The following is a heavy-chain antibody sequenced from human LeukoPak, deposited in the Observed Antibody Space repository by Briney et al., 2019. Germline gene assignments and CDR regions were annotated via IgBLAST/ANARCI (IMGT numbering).Heavy chain of an antibody. Sequence: PGGSLRLSCAASGFTVSSNYMSWVRQAPGKGLEWVSVIYSGGSTYYADSVKGRFTISRDNSKNTLYLQMNSLRAEDTAVYYCARDRRIAAAGTGYFQHWGQGTLVTVSS. CDR3: ARDRRIAAAGTGYFQH. V-gene: IGHV3-66*01. CDR1: GFTVSSNY. J-gene: IGHJ1*01. CDR2: IYSGGST. D-gene: IGHD6-13*01.